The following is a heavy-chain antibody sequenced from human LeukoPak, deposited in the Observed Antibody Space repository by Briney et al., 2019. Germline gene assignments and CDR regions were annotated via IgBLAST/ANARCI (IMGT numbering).Heavy chain of an antibody. CDR2: IYYSGCT. CDR1: GGSISSGGYY. D-gene: IGHD4-17*01. Sequence: SETPSLTCTVSGGSISSGGYYWSWIRQHPGKGLEWIGYIYYSGCTYYNPSLKSRVTISVDTSKNQFSLKLSSVTAADTAVYYCARAPDYGDYVLLDYWGQGTLVTVSS. V-gene: IGHV4-31*03. J-gene: IGHJ4*02. CDR3: ARAPDYGDYVLLDY.